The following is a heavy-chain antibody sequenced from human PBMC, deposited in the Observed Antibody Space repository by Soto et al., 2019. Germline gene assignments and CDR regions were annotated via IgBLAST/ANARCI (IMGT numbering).Heavy chain of an antibody. J-gene: IGHJ6*02. V-gene: IGHV4-34*01. CDR1: GGSFSGYY. CDR2: INHSGST. CDR3: ARQGLTVKGIYYYGMEV. Sequence: SETLSLTCAVYGGSFSGYYWSCIRQPPGKGLEWIGEINHSGSTNYNPSLKSRVTISVDTSKNQFSLKLSSVTAADTAVYYCARQGLTVKGIYYYGMEVWGQGTTVTVSS. D-gene: IGHD4-17*01.